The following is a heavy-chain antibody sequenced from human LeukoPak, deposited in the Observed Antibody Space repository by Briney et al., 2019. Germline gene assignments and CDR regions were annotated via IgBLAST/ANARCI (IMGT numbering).Heavy chain of an antibody. Sequence: GSVTVSCKASGYTFTSYAMHWVRQAPGQRLEWMGWINAGNGNTKYSQKFQGRVTITRDTSASTAYMELSSLRSEDTAVYYCARDGGTSHYYFGYWGQGTLVTVSS. J-gene: IGHJ4*02. CDR2: INAGNGNT. CDR1: GYTFTSYA. D-gene: IGHD3-16*01. CDR3: ARDGGTSHYYFGY. V-gene: IGHV1-3*01.